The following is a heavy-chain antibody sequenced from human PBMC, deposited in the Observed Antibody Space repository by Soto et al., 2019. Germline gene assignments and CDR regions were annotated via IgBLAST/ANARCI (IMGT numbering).Heavy chain of an antibody. Sequence: SETLSLTCTVSGGCISSYYWSWIRQPPGKGLEWIGYIYYSGSTNYNPSLKSRVTISVDTSRNQFSLKLSSVTAADTAVYYCATSVAFGELLYPTDAFDIWGQGTMVTVSS. CDR1: GGCISSYY. J-gene: IGHJ3*02. CDR2: IYYSGST. D-gene: IGHD3-10*01. CDR3: ATSVAFGELLYPTDAFDI. V-gene: IGHV4-59*01.